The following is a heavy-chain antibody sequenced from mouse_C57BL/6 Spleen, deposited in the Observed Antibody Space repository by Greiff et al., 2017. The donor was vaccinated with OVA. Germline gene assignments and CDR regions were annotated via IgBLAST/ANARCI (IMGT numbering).Heavy chain of an antibody. Sequence: EVKVVESGGGLVKPGGSLKLSCAASGFTFSSYTMSWVRQTPEKRLEWVATISGGGGNTYYPDSVKGRFTISRDNAKNTLYLQMSSLRSEDTALYYCARNGYDAMDYWGQGTSVTVSS. CDR3: ARNGYDAMDY. V-gene: IGHV5-9*01. J-gene: IGHJ4*01. CDR2: ISGGGGNT. CDR1: GFTFSSYT.